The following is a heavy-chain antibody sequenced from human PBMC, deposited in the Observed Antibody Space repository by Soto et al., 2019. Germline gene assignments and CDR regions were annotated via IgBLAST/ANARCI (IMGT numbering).Heavy chain of an antibody. CDR2: ISAYNGNT. CDR3: ARDIFDFWSGYWSVADY. D-gene: IGHD3-3*01. CDR1: GYTFNSYG. J-gene: IGHJ4*02. V-gene: IGHV1-18*01. Sequence: QVQLVQSGAEVKKAGASVKVSCNASGYTFNSYGISWVRQAPGQGLEWMGWISAYNGNTHYSQKVQGRVSMTTDTSTNTAYMALRSLRSDDTAVYSCARDIFDFWSGYWSVADYWGQGTLVTVSS.